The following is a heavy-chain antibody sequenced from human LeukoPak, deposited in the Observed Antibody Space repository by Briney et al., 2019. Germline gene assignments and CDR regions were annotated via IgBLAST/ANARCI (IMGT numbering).Heavy chain of an antibody. CDR2: INPNIGGT. D-gene: IGHD1-1*01. CDR1: GYTFTGYY. V-gene: IGHV1-2*02. CDR3: ARSRDTNSYPPYYYYYMDV. Sequence: ASVKVSCKTSGYTFTGYYIHWVRQSPGQGLEWMGWINPNIGGTDYSQKFRGRVTMTRDTSINTAYMELSRLRSDDTAVYYCARSRDTNSYPPYYYYYMDVWGKGTTVTVSS. J-gene: IGHJ6*03.